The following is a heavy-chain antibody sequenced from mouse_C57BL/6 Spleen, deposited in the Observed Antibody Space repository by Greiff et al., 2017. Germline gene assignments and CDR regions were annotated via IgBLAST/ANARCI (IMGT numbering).Heavy chain of an antibody. CDR3: ATHDYGCRNWYFDV. J-gene: IGHJ1*03. D-gene: IGHD1-1*02. V-gene: IGHV1-22*01. Sequence: EVQLQQSGPELVKPGASVKMSCKASGYTFTDYNMHWVKQSHGKSLEWIGYINPNNGGTSYNQKFKGKATLTVNKSSSTAYMELRSLTTQDSAVDYCATHDYGCRNWYFDVWGTGTTVTVSS. CDR1: GYTFTDYN. CDR2: INPNNGGT.